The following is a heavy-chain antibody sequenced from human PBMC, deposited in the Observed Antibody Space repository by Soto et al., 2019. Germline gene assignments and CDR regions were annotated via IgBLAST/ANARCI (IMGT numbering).Heavy chain of an antibody. CDR3: PRDLATGPPLGRHCSMGV. CDR1: GFTFSSYS. CDR2: ISSSSSTI. Sequence: GGSLRLSCAASGFTFSSYSMNWVRQAPGKGLEWVSYISSSSSTIYYADSVKGRFTISRDNAKNSLYLQMNSLRAEDTAVYYCPRDLATGPPLGRHCSMGVWGHGTTVSVPP. J-gene: IGHJ6*01. V-gene: IGHV3-48*01. D-gene: IGHD2-15*01.